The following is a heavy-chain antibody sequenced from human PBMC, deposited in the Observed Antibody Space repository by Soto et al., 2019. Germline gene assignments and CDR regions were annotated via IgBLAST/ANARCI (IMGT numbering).Heavy chain of an antibody. D-gene: IGHD6-6*01. J-gene: IGHJ4*02. V-gene: IGHV3-21*01. CDR3: AREINGGSSFPPGELDY. CDR1: GFTFSSYS. CDR2: ISSSSSYI. Sequence: GGSLRLSCAASGFTFSSYSMNWVRQAPGKGLEWVSSISSSSSYIYYADSVKGRFTTSRDNAKNSLYLQMNSLRAEDTAVYYCAREINGGSSFPPGELDYWGQGTLVTVSS.